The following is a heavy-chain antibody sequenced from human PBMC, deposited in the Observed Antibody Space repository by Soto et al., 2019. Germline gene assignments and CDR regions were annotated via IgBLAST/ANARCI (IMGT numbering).Heavy chain of an antibody. Sequence: QVQLQESGPGLVKPSQTLSLTCTVSGGSISSGDNYGVGTAHPPGRAWGGIGYIYYSGSTYYNPSLKSRVTISVDTSKNQFSLKLSSVTAADTAVYYCATFFRDTAMAADAFDIWGQGTMVTVSS. CDR1: GGSISSGDN. D-gene: IGHD5-18*01. J-gene: IGHJ3*02. CDR2: IYYSGST. V-gene: IGHV4-30-4*01. CDR3: ATFFRDTAMAADAFDI.